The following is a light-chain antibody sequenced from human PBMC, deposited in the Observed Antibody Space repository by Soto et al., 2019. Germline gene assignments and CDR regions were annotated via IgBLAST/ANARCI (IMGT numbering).Light chain of an antibody. CDR1: QSISSW. J-gene: IGKJ1*01. CDR3: QQYNSYSRT. Sequence: DIQMTQSPSTLSASVGDRVTITCRASQSISSWLAWYQQKPGKAPKLLIYKASSLESGVPSRFSGSGSGTEFTLPISSLQPDDFATYYCQQYNSYSRTFGQGTKVEMK. V-gene: IGKV1-5*03. CDR2: KAS.